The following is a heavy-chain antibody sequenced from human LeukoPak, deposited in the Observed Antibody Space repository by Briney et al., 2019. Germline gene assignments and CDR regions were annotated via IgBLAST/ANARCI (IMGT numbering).Heavy chain of an antibody. CDR1: GFTFNKYA. Sequence: PGGCLRLSCAASGFTFNKYAMTWVRQAPGKGLVWVAVISASGDNTDYADSVKGRFTISRDNSKNTLSLQMNSLRVEDTAVYYCAKVVGTGTTPTDYWGQGTLVTVSS. D-gene: IGHD1-1*01. J-gene: IGHJ4*02. CDR3: AKVVGTGTTPTDY. CDR2: ISASGDNT. V-gene: IGHV3-23*01.